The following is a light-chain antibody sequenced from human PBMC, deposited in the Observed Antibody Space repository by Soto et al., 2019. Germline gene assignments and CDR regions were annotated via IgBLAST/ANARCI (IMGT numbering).Light chain of an antibody. CDR2: GNT. J-gene: IGLJ1*01. V-gene: IGLV1-40*01. Sequence: QSVLTQPPSVSGAPGQRVTISCTGSSSNIGSTYDVQWYQQLPGTAPKLLIHGNTDRPSGVPDRFSGSKSGTSASLAITGLQADDEANYYGQSYDDSLSGHYVFGTGTKVTVL. CDR3: QSYDDSLSGHYV. CDR1: SSNIGSTYD.